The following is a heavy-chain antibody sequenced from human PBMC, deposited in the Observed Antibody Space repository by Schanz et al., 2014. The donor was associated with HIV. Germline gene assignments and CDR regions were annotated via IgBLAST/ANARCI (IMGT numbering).Heavy chain of an antibody. Sequence: EVQLVESGGGLVQPGGSLRVSCVASGFTFSSHWMTWVRQAPGKGLEWVSSISGGSGSTFYADSVKGRFTISRVNSKNTLYLQMNSLRAEDTAIYYCAKTSITLGMDVWGQGTTVTVSS. V-gene: IGHV3-23*04. CDR3: AKTSITLGMDV. D-gene: IGHD1-20*01. CDR1: GFTFSSHW. CDR2: ISGGSGST. J-gene: IGHJ6*02.